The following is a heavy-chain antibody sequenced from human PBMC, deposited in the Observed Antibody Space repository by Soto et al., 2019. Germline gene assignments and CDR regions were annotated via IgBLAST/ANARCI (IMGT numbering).Heavy chain of an antibody. CDR2: ISNSGDSI. Sequence: GGSLRLSCAASGFTVSSFGMHWVRQAPGKGLGWLSYISNSGDSIYYGDSVKGRFTISRDNAKNSLYLQMNSLRVEDTAVFYCARVTFPYDAFDIWGQGTMVTVSS. J-gene: IGHJ3*02. CDR3: ARVTFPYDAFDI. V-gene: IGHV3-48*04. CDR1: GFTVSSFG. D-gene: IGHD3-16*01.